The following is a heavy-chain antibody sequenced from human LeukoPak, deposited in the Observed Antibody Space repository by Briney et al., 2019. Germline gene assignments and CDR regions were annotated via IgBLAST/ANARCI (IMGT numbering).Heavy chain of an antibody. V-gene: IGHV3-48*01. D-gene: IGHD2-2*01. Sequence: GGSLRLSCAASGFTFSSYSMNWVRQAPGKGLEWVSYISSSSSTIYYADSVKGRFTISRDNAKNSLCLQMNSLRAEDTAVYYCARDPVVPAAIGTYYYYYYYMDVWGKGTTVTVSS. CDR2: ISSSSSTI. CDR3: ARDPVVPAAIGTYYYYYYYMDV. J-gene: IGHJ6*03. CDR1: GFTFSSYS.